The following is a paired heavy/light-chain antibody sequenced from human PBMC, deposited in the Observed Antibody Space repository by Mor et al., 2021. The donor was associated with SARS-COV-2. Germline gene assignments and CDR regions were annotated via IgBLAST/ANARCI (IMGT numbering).Light chain of an antibody. CDR2: YKSDSDK. Sequence: QAVLTQPSSLSASPGASASLTCTLRGGVNVGTYRIYWYQQKPGSPPRYLLRYKSDSDKQLGSGVPSRFSGSKDASANAGILLISGLQSEDEADYYCMIWHSSAWVFGGGTKLTVL. CDR1: GGVNVGTYR. CDR3: MIWHSSAWV. V-gene: IGLV5-45*03. J-gene: IGLJ3*02.
Heavy chain of an antibody. CDR2: IDPRDSYT. Sequence: EVQLVQSGAGVKKPGESLKISCKGSGYSFTNYWISWVRQMPGKGLEWMGRIDPRDSYTNYSPSFQGHVTISADKSISTAYVQWSSLRASDTAMYYCARHEGGIHANLGGWYYWGQGILVTVST. D-gene: IGHD6-19*01. CDR1: GYSFTNYW. V-gene: IGHV5-10-1*03. CDR3: ARHEGGIHANLGGWYY. J-gene: IGHJ4*02.